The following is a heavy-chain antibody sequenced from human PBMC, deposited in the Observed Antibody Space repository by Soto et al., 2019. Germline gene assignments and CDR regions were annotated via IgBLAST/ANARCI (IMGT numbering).Heavy chain of an antibody. Sequence: EVQLLESGGGLVQPGRSLRLSCAASGFTFSSYAMNWVRQAPGKGLEWVSAMSGTGGSTYYADSVKGRFTISRDNSKNGLYPQMKSLRFEDTDVFHCAKAGFSSGWSRCYGDYWGQATLVTVCS. CDR3: AKAGFSSGWSRCYGDY. CDR1: GFTFSSYA. V-gene: IGHV3-23*01. J-gene: IGHJ4*02. CDR2: MSGTGGST. D-gene: IGHD6-19*01.